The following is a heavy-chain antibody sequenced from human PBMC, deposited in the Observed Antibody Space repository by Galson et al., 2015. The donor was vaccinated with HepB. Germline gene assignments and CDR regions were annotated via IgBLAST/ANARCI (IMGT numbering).Heavy chain of an antibody. V-gene: IGHV3-30*18. D-gene: IGHD6-6*01. J-gene: IGHJ4*02. Sequence: SLRLSCAASGFTFSSYDMHWVRQAPGKGLEWVALTSYDGINRYYTDSVKGRFAISRDNSKNTLTLQMDSLRAEDTAVYYCGKSAGGSSSRTGYFDYWGQGTLVAVSS. CDR1: GFTFSSYD. CDR3: GKSAGGSSSRTGYFDY. CDR2: TSYDGINR.